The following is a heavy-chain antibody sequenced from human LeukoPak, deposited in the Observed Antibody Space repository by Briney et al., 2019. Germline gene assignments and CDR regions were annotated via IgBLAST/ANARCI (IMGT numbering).Heavy chain of an antibody. V-gene: IGHV4-39*01. CDR2: ISYTGST. CDR1: GGSISSSSYY. D-gene: IGHD5-24*01. CDR3: ARRRDGFRTACRAFDY. Sequence: SETLSLTCSVSGGSISSSSYYWGWIRQPPGKGLEWIGSISYTGSTSYNPSLKIRVSISVDTSKNQFSLKLSSVTAADTAVYYCARRRDGFRTACRAFDYWGQGTLVTVSS. J-gene: IGHJ4*02.